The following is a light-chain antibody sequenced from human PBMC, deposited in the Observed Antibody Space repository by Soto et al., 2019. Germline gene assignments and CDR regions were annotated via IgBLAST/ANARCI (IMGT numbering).Light chain of an antibody. V-gene: IGKV1-12*01. J-gene: IGKJ5*01. CDR2: AAS. Sequence: DIQMTQSPSSVSASVGDRATISCRASQGVGSWLAWYQQKPGKAPKVLINAASSVQSGVPSRFSGSGSGTDFTLTISSLQPEDFATYYCQQANTFPITFGQGTRVDIK. CDR1: QGVGSW. CDR3: QQANTFPIT.